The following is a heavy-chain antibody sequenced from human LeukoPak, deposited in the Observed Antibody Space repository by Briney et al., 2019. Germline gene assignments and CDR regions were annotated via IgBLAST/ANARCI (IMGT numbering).Heavy chain of an antibody. CDR1: GGSISSHY. Sequence: RASETLSLTCTVSGGSISSHYWTWVRQSPVKGLEWIGDISNSGSTSYNPSLESRVTISIDTSKNQFSLKLSSVTAADTAVYYCGRDALVGYFSYYYMDVWGKGTTVTVSS. J-gene: IGHJ6*03. V-gene: IGHV4-59*11. CDR3: GRDALVGYFSYYYMDV. CDR2: ISNSGST. D-gene: IGHD2-15*01.